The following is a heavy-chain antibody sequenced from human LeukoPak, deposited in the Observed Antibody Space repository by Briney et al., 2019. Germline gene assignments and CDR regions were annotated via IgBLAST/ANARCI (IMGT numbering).Heavy chain of an antibody. V-gene: IGHV3-30*18. CDR2: ISYDGSNK. Sequence: GRSLRLSCAASGFTFSNYGMHWVRQAPGKGLEWVGAISYDGSNKYYPDSVKGRFTISRDNSKNTLYLQMNSLRAEDTAVYYCAKKGYYGSGSFPDYWGQGTLVTVSS. CDR3: AKKGYYGSGSFPDY. J-gene: IGHJ4*02. CDR1: GFTFSNYG. D-gene: IGHD3-10*01.